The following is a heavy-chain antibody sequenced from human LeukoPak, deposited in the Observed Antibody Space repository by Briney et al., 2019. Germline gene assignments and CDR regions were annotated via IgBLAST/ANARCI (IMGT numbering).Heavy chain of an antibody. V-gene: IGHV3-30*03. CDR3: ARDYSNYRGLDY. J-gene: IGHJ4*02. D-gene: IGHD4-11*01. Sequence: GGSLRLSCAPSGFTFSSYGMHWVRQAPGKGLEWVAVISYDGSNKYYADSVKGRFTISRDNSKNTLYLQMNSLKTEDTAVYYCARDYSNYRGLDYWGQGTLVTVSS. CDR2: ISYDGSNK. CDR1: GFTFSSYG.